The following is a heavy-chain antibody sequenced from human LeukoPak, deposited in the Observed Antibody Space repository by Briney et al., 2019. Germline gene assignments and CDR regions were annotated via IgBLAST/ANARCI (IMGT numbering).Heavy chain of an antibody. CDR2: MNPNSGNT. Sequence: EASVKVSCKASGYTFTSYDINWVRQATGQGLEWMGWMNPNSGNTGYAQKFQGRVTMTRDTSISTAYMELSRLRSDDTAVYYCARDLPWELDFDYWGQGTLVTVSS. J-gene: IGHJ4*02. CDR1: GYTFTSYD. D-gene: IGHD1-26*01. V-gene: IGHV1-8*01. CDR3: ARDLPWELDFDY.